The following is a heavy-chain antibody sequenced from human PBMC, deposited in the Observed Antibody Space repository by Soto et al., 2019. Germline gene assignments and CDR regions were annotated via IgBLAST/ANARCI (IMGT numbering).Heavy chain of an antibody. CDR1: GGTFSSYA. D-gene: IGHD3-22*01. Sequence: SVKVSCKASGGTFSSYAISWVRQAPGQGLEWMGGIIPIFGTANYAQKFQGRVTITADESTSTAYMELSSLRSEDTAVYYCARDNFYDSSGSGDYWGQGTLVTVSS. J-gene: IGHJ4*02. V-gene: IGHV1-69*13. CDR2: IIPIFGTA. CDR3: ARDNFYDSSGSGDY.